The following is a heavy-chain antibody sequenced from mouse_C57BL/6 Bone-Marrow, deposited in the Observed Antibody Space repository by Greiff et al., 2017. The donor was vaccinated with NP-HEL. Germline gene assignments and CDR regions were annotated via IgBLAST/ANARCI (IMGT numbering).Heavy chain of an antibody. V-gene: IGHV1-82*01. D-gene: IGHD3-1*01. Sequence: VQLQQSGPELVKPGASVKISCKASGYAFSSSWMNWVKQRPGKGLEWIGRIYPGDGDTNYNGKFKGKATLTADKSSSTAYMQLSSLTSEDSAVYCCASRAYYAMDYWGQGTSVTVSS. CDR1: GYAFSSSW. CDR2: IYPGDGDT. J-gene: IGHJ4*01. CDR3: ASRAYYAMDY.